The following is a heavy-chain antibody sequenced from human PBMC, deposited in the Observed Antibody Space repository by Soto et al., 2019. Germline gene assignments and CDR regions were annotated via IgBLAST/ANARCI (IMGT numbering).Heavy chain of an antibody. CDR3: TTDSYSTIIIVRFDY. Sequence: GGSLRLSCAAPGFTFTNAWINWVRQAPGKGLEWVGRIKSKTDGGTTDYAEPVKGRFAISRDDSNNMVYLQMNSLKIEDTAVYYCTTDSYSTIIIVRFDYWGHGTLVTVSS. J-gene: IGHJ4*01. V-gene: IGHV3-15*07. D-gene: IGHD3-22*01. CDR1: GFTFTNAW. CDR2: IKSKTDGGTT.